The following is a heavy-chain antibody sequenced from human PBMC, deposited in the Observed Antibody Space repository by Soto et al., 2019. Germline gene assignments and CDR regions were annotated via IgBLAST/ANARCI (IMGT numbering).Heavy chain of an antibody. J-gene: IGHJ4*02. V-gene: IGHV3-23*01. D-gene: IGHD3-10*01. CDR3: ATSGYESGSYSFDY. CDR1: GFTFSNYA. Sequence: EVELLESGGGLVQPGGSVRLSCAASGFTFSNYAMNWVGQAPGKGLEWVSAMSGSGDSTYYADSLKGRFTISRDNSKNNLYLQMNSLRAEDTAVYYCATSGYESGSYSFDYWGQGTLVTVSS. CDR2: MSGSGDST.